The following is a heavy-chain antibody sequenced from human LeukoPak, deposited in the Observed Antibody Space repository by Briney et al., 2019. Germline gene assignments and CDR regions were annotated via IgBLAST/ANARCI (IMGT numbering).Heavy chain of an antibody. Sequence: SETLSLTCTVSGGSISSYYWSWIRQPPGKGLEWIGYIYYSGSTNYKSSFKSRVTISVDTSKNQFSLKLSSVTAADTAVYYCARTTEGGYSYDYFYYYYMDVWGKGTTVTISS. CDR3: ARTTEGGYSYDYFYYYYMDV. D-gene: IGHD5-18*01. V-gene: IGHV4-59*01. CDR2: IYYSGST. CDR1: GGSISSYY. J-gene: IGHJ6*03.